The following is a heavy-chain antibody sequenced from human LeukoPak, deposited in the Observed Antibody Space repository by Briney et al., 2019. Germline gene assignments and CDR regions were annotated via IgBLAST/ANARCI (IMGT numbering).Heavy chain of an antibody. J-gene: IGHJ4*02. CDR3: ARVRSWEFDY. D-gene: IGHD6-13*01. CDR2: ISSSSSYI. CDR1: GFTFSSYS. Sequence: GGSLRLSCAASGFTFSSYSMNWVRQAPGKGLGWVSSISSSSSYIYYADSVKGRFTISRDNAKNSLYLQMNSLRAEDTAVYYCARVRSWEFDYWGQGTLVTVSS. V-gene: IGHV3-21*01.